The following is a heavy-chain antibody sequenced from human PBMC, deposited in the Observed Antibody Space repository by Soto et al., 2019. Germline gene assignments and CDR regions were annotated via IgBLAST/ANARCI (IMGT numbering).Heavy chain of an antibody. Sequence: GESLKISCSVSGFTFSTHAMHWVRQAPGKGLEHVSAISSDGGSTNYADSVKGRFIISRDNSRNTLYLQMSSLRDEDTAVYYCVKDPTAIVGAPGWFDPWGQGTLVTVSS. J-gene: IGHJ5*02. D-gene: IGHD1-26*01. CDR3: VKDPTAIVGAPGWFDP. CDR1: GFTFSTHA. CDR2: ISSDGGST. V-gene: IGHV3-64D*08.